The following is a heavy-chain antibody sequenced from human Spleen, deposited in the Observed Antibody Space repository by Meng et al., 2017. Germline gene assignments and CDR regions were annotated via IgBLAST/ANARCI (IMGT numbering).Heavy chain of an antibody. CDR2: IWYDGSNK. CDR3: ARGSKSRLDYYDSSGYRFSNDLLIDY. J-gene: IGHJ4*02. CDR1: GFTFSSYG. Sequence: GESLKISCAASGFTFSSYGMHWVRQAPGKGLEWVAVIWYDGSNKYYADSVKGRFTISRDNSKNTLYLQMNSLRAEDTAVYYCARGSKSRLDYYDSSGYRFSNDLLIDYWGQGTLVTVSS. V-gene: IGHV3-33*01. D-gene: IGHD3-22*01.